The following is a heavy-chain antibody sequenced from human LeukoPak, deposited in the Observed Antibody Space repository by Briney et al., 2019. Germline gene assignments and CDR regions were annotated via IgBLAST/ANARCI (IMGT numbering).Heavy chain of an antibody. CDR2: ISNSGGRT. V-gene: IGHV3-23*01. D-gene: IGHD7-27*01. J-gene: IGHJ4*02. CDR3: AKDRHNWGLDY. CDR1: GFTFSSYS. Sequence: GGSLRLSCAASGFTFSSYSMNWVRQAPGKGLEWVSGISNSGGRTFYADSVKGRFTISRDDSKNTLYLQMNSLRAEDAAVYYCAKDRHNWGLDYWGQGTLVTVSS.